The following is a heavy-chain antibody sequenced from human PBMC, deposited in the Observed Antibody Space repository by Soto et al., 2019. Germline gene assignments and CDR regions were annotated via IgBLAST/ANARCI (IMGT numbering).Heavy chain of an antibody. J-gene: IGHJ6*03. D-gene: IGHD1-20*01. CDR1: GFPVSSTY. V-gene: IGHV3-66*01. Sequence: GASLRLSSAPSGFPVSSTYMSGVRQTRWKGLEWVSVIYSGGSTYYADSVKGRFTISRDNSKNTLYLQMNSLRAEDTAVYYCARAPDNYYYYYYMDVWGKGTTVTVSS. CDR3: ARAPDNYYYYYYMDV. CDR2: IYSGGST.